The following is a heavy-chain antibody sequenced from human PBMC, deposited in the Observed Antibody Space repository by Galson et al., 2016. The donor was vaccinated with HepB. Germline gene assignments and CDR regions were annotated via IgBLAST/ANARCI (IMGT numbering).Heavy chain of an antibody. CDR2: ISWNSYYI. Sequence: SLRLSCAASGFTFDDYAMHWVRQAPGKGLEWVSGISWNSYYIDYADSVKGRFTISSDNAKKTLFLQMDRLGDEDTALYFCANDMSADTGEADYYGLDVWGQGTAVTVSS. D-gene: IGHD4-17*01. CDR3: ANDMSADTGEADYYGLDV. J-gene: IGHJ6*02. CDR1: GFTFDDYA. V-gene: IGHV3-9*01.